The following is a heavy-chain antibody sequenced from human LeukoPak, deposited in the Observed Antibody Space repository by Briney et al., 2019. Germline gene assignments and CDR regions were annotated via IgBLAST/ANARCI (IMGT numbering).Heavy chain of an antibody. CDR3: ARLGYDGSDYFRIKPLDY. D-gene: IGHD3-22*01. V-gene: IGHV5-51*01. CDR2: IYPGDSDT. CDR1: GYSFTSYW. J-gene: IGHJ4*01. Sequence: GESLKISCKGSGYSFTSYWIGWVRQMPGKGLEWMGIIYPGDSDTRYSPSFQGQVTISADKSISTAYLQWSSLKASDTAMYYCARLGYDGSDYFRIKPLDYWGHGTLVTVSS.